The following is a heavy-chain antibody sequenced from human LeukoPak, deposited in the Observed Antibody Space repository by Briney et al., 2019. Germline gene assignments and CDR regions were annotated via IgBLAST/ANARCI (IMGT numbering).Heavy chain of an antibody. J-gene: IGHJ4*02. V-gene: IGHV3-23*01. D-gene: IGHD2-2*01. CDR3: AKFSRSYCSSTRCSKYFDY. CDR2: VSGSGGDT. CDR1: GFPFSSYA. Sequence: GGSLRLSCAASGFPFSSYAMSWVRQGPGKGLEWVSAVSGSGGDTYYADSVKGRFTISRDNSKNTLYLQMNSLRAEDTAVYYCAKFSRSYCSSTRCSKYFDYWGQGTLVTVSS.